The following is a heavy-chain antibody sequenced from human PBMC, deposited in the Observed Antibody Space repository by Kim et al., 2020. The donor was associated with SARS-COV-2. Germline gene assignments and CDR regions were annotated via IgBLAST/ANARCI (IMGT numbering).Heavy chain of an antibody. CDR2: IKQDGSDK. V-gene: IGHV3-7*01. Sequence: GGSLRLSCAASGFTFSSYWMSWVRQAPGKGLEWVANIKQDGSDKYYVDSVKGRFTISRDNAKSSLYLQMNSLRAEDTAVYYCAKQDYYDNTGYYYYCLDVWGQGTTVTVSS. D-gene: IGHD3-22*01. CDR1: GFTFSSYW. CDR3: AKQDYYDNTGYYYYCLDV. J-gene: IGHJ6*02.